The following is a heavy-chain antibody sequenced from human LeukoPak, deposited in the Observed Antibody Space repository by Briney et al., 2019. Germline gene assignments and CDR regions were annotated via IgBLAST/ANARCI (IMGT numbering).Heavy chain of an antibody. CDR2: IKQDGTEI. CDR1: GFTFSSHW. J-gene: IGHJ4*02. CDR3: ARDKVVGATFFDY. V-gene: IGHV3-7*01. D-gene: IGHD1-26*01. Sequence: GGSLRLSCAASGFTFSSHWMSWVCQAPGKGPEWVANIKQDGTEIYYVDSVKGRFTISRDNAKNSLYLQMNSLRDEDTAVYYCARDKVVGATFFDYWGQGTLVTVSS.